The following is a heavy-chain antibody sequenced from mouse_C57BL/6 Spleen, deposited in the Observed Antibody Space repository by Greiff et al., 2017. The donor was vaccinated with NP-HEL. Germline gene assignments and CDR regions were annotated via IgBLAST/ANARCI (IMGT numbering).Heavy chain of an antibody. V-gene: IGHV1-15*01. Sequence: QVQLQQSGAELVRPGASVTLSCKASGYTFTDYEMHWVKQTPVHGLEWIGAIDPETGGTAYNQKFKGKAILTADKSSSTAYMELRSLTSEDSAVYYCTRREGNLYAMDYWGQGTSVTVSS. CDR3: TRREGNLYAMDY. D-gene: IGHD2-1*01. CDR1: GYTFTDYE. CDR2: IDPETGGT. J-gene: IGHJ4*01.